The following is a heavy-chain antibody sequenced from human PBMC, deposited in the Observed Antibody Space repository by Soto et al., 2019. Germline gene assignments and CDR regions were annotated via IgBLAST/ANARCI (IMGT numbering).Heavy chain of an antibody. CDR1: GGSFSGYY. J-gene: IGHJ6*02. CDR3: ARVYYDFWRGGMDV. D-gene: IGHD3-3*01. V-gene: IGHV4-34*01. CDR2: INHSGST. Sequence: QVQLQQWGAGLLKPSETLSLTCAVYGGSFSGYYWSWIRQPPGKGLEWIGEINHSGSTNYNPSLKSRVTISVDTSKNQFSLELSSVTAADTAVYYCARVYYDFWRGGMDVWGQGTTVTVSS.